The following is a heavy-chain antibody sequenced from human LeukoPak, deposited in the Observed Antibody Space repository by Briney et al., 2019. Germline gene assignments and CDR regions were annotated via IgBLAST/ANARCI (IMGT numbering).Heavy chain of an antibody. D-gene: IGHD2-15*01. Sequence: GGSLRLSCAASGFTFDTYAMHWVRQAPGKGLEWVAVLWSDGDNRYYADSVKGRFTISRDNSKNTLYLEMNSLRAEDTAVYYCVRDRCSGGSCRLFDYWGQGALITVSS. V-gene: IGHV3-33*01. J-gene: IGHJ4*02. CDR3: VRDRCSGGSCRLFDY. CDR1: GFTFDTYA. CDR2: LWSDGDNR.